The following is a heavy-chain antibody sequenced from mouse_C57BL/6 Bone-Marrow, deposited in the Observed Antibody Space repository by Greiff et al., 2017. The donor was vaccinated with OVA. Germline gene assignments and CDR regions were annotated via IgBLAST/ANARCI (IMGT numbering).Heavy chain of an antibody. CDR3: ARELQSPYWYFDV. CDR1: GYTFTSYW. Sequence: VQLQQSGAELVRPGSSVKLSCKASGYTFTSYWMHWVKQRPIQGLEWIGNIDPSDSETHYNQKFKDKATLTVDKSSSTAYMQLSSLTSEDSAVYYCARELQSPYWYFDVWGTGTTVTVSS. J-gene: IGHJ1*03. CDR2: IDPSDSET. V-gene: IGHV1-52*01. D-gene: IGHD1-3*01.